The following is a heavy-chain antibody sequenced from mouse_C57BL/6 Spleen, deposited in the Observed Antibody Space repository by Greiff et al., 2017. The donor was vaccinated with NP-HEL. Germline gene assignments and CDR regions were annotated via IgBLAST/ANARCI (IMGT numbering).Heavy chain of an antibody. CDR3: AKPHYYGSSYDYFDY. D-gene: IGHD1-1*01. CDR1: GFSLTSYG. J-gene: IGHJ2*01. CDR2: IWRGGST. V-gene: IGHV2-5*01. Sequence: VKLVESGPGLVQPSQSLSITCTVSGFSLTSYGVHWVRQSPGKGLEWLGVIWRGGSTDYNAAFMSRLSITKDNSKSQVFFKMNSLQADDTAIYYCAKPHYYGSSYDYFDYWGQGTTLTVSS.